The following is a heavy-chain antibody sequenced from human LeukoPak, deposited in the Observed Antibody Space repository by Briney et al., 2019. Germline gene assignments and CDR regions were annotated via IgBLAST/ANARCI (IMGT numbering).Heavy chain of an antibody. D-gene: IGHD6-13*01. CDR2: IYWDDDK. Sequence: TLSLTCTVSGGSISSSPYYWGWIRQPPGKALEWLALIYWDDDKRYSPSLKSRLTITKDTSKNQVVLTMTNMDPVDTATYYCAHRVAAGWFDPWGQGTLVIVSS. CDR1: GGSISSSPYY. J-gene: IGHJ5*02. V-gene: IGHV2-5*02. CDR3: AHRVAAGWFDP.